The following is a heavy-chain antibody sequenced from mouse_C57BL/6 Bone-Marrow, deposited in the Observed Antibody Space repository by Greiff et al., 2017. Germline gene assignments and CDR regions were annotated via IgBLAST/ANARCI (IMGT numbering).Heavy chain of an antibody. CDR3: ARQGGNYFDY. CDR1: GFTFSDYG. Sequence: EVQGVESGGGLVQPGGSLKLSCAASGFTFSDYGMAWVRQAPRKGPEWVAFISNLAYSIYYADTVTGRFTISRENAKNTLYLEMSSLRSEDTAMYYCARQGGNYFDYWGQGTTLTVSS. V-gene: IGHV5-15*01. CDR2: ISNLAYSI. J-gene: IGHJ2*01.